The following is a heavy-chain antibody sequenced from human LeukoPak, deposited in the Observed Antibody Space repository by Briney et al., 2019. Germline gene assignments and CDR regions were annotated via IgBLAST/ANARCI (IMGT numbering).Heavy chain of an antibody. CDR3: ARRNILTGYYVGHDTLRNSNYYYYYMDV. CDR2: INPNSGGT. CDR1: GYTFTGYY. V-gene: IGHV1-2*02. D-gene: IGHD3-9*01. Sequence: ASEKVSCKASGYTFTGYYMHWVRQAPRQGLEWMGWINPNSGGTNYEQKFQGTVTMTRDPVISPAYMELSRLRSDDTAVYYCARRNILTGYYVGHDTLRNSNYYYYYMDVWGKGTTVTVSS. J-gene: IGHJ6*03.